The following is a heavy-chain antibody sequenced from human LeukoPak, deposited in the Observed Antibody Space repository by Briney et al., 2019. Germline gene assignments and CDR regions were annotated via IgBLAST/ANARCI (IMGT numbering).Heavy chain of an antibody. CDR3: ARRPVVRGIASGMDV. Sequence: SETLSLTCAVYGGSFSGYYWSWIRQPPGKGLEWIGEINHSGSTNYNPSLKSRVTISVDTSKNQISLKLSSVTAADTAVYYSARRPVVRGIASGMDVWGQGTTVTVSS. D-gene: IGHD3-10*01. CDR2: INHSGST. CDR1: GGSFSGYY. V-gene: IGHV4-34*01. J-gene: IGHJ6*02.